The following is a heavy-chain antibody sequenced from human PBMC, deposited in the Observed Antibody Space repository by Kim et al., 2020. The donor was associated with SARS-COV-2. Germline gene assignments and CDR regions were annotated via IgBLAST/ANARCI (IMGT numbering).Heavy chain of an antibody. D-gene: IGHD5-12*01. Sequence: ASVKVSCKASGYTFTSYDINWVRQATGQGLERMGWMNPNSGNTGYAQKFQGRVTMTRNTSIRTAYMELSSLRSEDTAVYYCARGSKVATIFNYYYYMDVWGKGTTVTVSS. J-gene: IGHJ6*03. V-gene: IGHV1-8*01. CDR1: GYTFTSYD. CDR2: MNPNSGNT. CDR3: ARGSKVATIFNYYYYMDV.